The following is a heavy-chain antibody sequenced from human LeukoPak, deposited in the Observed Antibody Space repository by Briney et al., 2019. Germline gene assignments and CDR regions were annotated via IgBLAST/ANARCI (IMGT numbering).Heavy chain of an antibody. J-gene: IGHJ6*04. D-gene: IGHD1-7*01. CDR1: GGTFSSHA. CDR3: HLYNWNYEVPIRMDV. CDR2: IIPIFGTA. Sequence: VKVSCKASGGTFSSHAISWVRQAPGQVLEWMGGIIPIFGTANYAQKFQGRVTITADESTSTAYMELSSLRSEDTAVYYCHLYNWNYEVPIRMDVWGKGTTVTVSS. V-gene: IGHV1-69*13.